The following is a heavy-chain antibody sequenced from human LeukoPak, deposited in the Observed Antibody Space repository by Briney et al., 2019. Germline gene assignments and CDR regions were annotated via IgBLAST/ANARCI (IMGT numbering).Heavy chain of an antibody. D-gene: IGHD2-2*01. J-gene: IGHJ4*02. V-gene: IGHV1-18*01. CDR2: ISVYNGNT. CDR3: ARDHKLLWSYFDY. Sequence: ASVKVSCKASGYTFTTYGISWVRQAPGQGLEWMGWISVYNGNTNYAQKLQGRVTMPTDTSTSTAYMELRSLRSDDTAVYYCARDHKLLWSYFDYWGQGTLVTVSS. CDR1: GYTFTTYG.